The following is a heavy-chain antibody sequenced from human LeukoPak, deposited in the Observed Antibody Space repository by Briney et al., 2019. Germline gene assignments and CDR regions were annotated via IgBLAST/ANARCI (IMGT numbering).Heavy chain of an antibody. D-gene: IGHD4-23*01. CDR1: GFTFRSYG. V-gene: IGHV3-30*18. J-gene: IGHJ4*02. CDR3: AKESTVVTFDF. Sequence: GGYLRFSCAASGFTFRSYGMHWVRPGPGKGLKWVAVISYDGTKKYYGDSGKGRFTISTANTTTTLYLQMNSLRSEDTAVYYCAKESTVVTFDFWGRGTLVSVS. CDR2: ISYDGTKK.